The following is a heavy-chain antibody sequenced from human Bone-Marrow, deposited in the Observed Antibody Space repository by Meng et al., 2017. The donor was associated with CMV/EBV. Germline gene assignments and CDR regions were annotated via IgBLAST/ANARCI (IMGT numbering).Heavy chain of an antibody. CDR2: IVDSGGST. J-gene: IGHJ4*02. V-gene: IGHV3-23*01. Sequence: SCVASGFTFSKYAMTRDRPTPGKGLERASIIVDSGGSTDYADSVKGRFTISRDNSKNTLYLQMNSLRVDDTAVYYCAKGGRGSPLDYWGQGTLVTVSS. D-gene: IGHD2-15*01. CDR1: GFTFSKYA. CDR3: AKGGRGSPLDY.